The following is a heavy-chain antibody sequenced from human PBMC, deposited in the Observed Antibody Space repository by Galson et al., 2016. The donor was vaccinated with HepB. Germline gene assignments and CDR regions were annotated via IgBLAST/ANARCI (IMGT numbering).Heavy chain of an antibody. V-gene: IGHV3-23*01. J-gene: IGHJ4*02. CDR2: ISASGGST. CDR3: ARDRRGSAAEALDF. CDR1: GFTFSTYA. D-gene: IGHD6-25*01. Sequence: SLRLSCAASGFTFSTYAMHWVRQAPGKGLEWVAVISASGGSTYYEDSVKGRFTISRDNSKNTMFLDMKSLKAEDTAIYYCARDRRGSAAEALDFWGQGTLVSVSA.